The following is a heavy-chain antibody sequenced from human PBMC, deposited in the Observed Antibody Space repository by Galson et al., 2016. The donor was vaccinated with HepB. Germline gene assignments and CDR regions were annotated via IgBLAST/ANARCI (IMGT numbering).Heavy chain of an antibody. Sequence: SLRLSCAASGFTFSSYAMSWVRQAPGKGLEWVSAISGSGSTVYYADSVKGRFTISRDNAKNSLFLQLNSLRAEDTAVYYCARLRFSSSWYKDYWGQGTLVTVSS. D-gene: IGHD6-13*01. CDR3: ARLRFSSSWYKDY. CDR1: GFTFSSYA. V-gene: IGHV3-48*04. J-gene: IGHJ4*02. CDR2: ISGSGSTV.